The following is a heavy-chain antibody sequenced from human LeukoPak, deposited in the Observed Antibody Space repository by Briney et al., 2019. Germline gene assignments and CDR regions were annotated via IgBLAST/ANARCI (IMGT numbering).Heavy chain of an antibody. CDR1: GGSISSYY. V-gene: IGHV4-59*01. J-gene: IGHJ4*02. CDR3: ARGPHKFDY. CDR2: ISYSGST. Sequence: SQTLSLTCTVSGGSISSYYWSWIRQPPGKGLEWIGYISYSGSTNYNPSLKSRVTISVDTSKHQFSLKLSAVTAADTAVYYCARGPHKFDYWGQGSLVTVSS.